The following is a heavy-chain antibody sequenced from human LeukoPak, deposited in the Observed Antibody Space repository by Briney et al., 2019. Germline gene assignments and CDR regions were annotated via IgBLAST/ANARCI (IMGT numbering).Heavy chain of an antibody. Sequence: GGSLRLSCAASGFTFSSCVMTWVRQAPGKGLEWVSYISNSSSTIYYADSVKGRFTISRDNAKNSLYLQMNSLRAEDTAVYYCARGDEIKHAFDIWGQGTMVTVSS. J-gene: IGHJ3*02. D-gene: IGHD5-24*01. CDR1: GFTFSSCV. CDR3: ARGDEIKHAFDI. V-gene: IGHV3-48*01. CDR2: ISNSSSTI.